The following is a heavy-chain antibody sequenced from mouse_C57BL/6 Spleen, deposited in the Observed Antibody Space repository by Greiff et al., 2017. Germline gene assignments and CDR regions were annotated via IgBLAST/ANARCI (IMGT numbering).Heavy chain of an antibody. CDR1: GFTFSDAW. J-gene: IGHJ1*03. CDR3: TLGYYYGSKESPYWYFDV. CDR2: IRKKANNHAT. Sequence: EVQVVESGGGLVQPGGSMKLSCAASGFTFSDAWMDWVRQSPEKGLEWVAEIRKKANNHATYYAEYVKGRFTISRDDSKSSVYLQMNSLRAEDTVIYYCTLGYYYGSKESPYWYFDVWGTGTTVTVSS. D-gene: IGHD1-1*01. V-gene: IGHV6-6*01.